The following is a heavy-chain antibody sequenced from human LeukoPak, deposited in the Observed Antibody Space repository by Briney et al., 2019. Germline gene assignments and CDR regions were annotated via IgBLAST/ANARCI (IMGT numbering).Heavy chain of an antibody. D-gene: IGHD3-22*01. CDR1: GYSITSGYY. CDR3: AREIRQVVVITTGTFDY. Sequence: PSETLSLTCAVSGYSITSGYYWGWIRQPPGQGLEWIGRIYTSGSTNYNPSLKSRVTISVDTSKNQFSLKLSSVTAADTAVYYCAREIRQVVVITTGTFDYWGQGTLVTVSS. V-gene: IGHV4-38-2*02. CDR2: IYTSGST. J-gene: IGHJ4*02.